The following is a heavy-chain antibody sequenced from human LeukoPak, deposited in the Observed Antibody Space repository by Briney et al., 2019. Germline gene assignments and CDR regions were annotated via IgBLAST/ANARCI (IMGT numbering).Heavy chain of an antibody. CDR1: GGSISSYY. Sequence: SETLSLTCTVSGGSISSYYWSWMRQPAGKGLEWIGRIYTSGSTNYNPSLKSRVTISVDTSKNQFSLKLSSVTAADTAVYYCAREGGPLDYYGSGSYYNLKFDPWGQGTLVTVSS. V-gene: IGHV4-4*07. J-gene: IGHJ5*02. D-gene: IGHD3-10*01. CDR2: IYTSGST. CDR3: AREGGPLDYYGSGSYYNLKFDP.